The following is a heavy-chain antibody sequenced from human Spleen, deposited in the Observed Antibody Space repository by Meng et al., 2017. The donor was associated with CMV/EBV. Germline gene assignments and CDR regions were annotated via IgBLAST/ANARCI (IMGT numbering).Heavy chain of an antibody. CDR3: AKIGSFTYYYYGMDV. Sequence: GESLKISCAASGFTFRTYAMTRVRQAPGKGLEWVSTISGSGVSTYYADSVKGRFTISRDNSKNTLYLQMTSLRAEDTAVYYCAKIGSFTYYYYGMDVWGQGTTVTVSS. J-gene: IGHJ6*02. V-gene: IGHV3-23*01. CDR2: ISGSGVST. D-gene: IGHD1-26*01. CDR1: GFTFRTYA.